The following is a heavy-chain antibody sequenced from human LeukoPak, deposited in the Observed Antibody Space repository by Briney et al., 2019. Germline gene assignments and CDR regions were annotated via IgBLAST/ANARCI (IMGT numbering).Heavy chain of an antibody. V-gene: IGHV3-23*01. D-gene: IGHD6-13*01. CDR3: AKEGSRSWYHFDY. CDR1: GFTFSSYA. Sequence: GGSLRLSCAVSGFTFSSYAMSWVRQTPGKGLEWVSAISASGGSTYYADSVKGWFIISRDNSRNTLYLQMNSLRAEDTAVYYCAKEGSRSWYHFDYWGQGTLVTVSS. J-gene: IGHJ4*02. CDR2: ISASGGST.